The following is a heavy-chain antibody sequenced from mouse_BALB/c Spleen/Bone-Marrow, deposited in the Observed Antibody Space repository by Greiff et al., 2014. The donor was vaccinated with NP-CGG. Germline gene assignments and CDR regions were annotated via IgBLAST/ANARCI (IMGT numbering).Heavy chain of an antibody. V-gene: IGHV1-5*01. CDR1: GYTFSNYW. Sequence: EVQVVESGTVLARPGAAVKMSCKASGYTFSNYWMHWVKQRPGQGLEWIGTIYPGNSDTTYNQKFKGKAKLTAVTSTSTAYMELSSLTNEDSAVYYCTTLARSDFDYWGQGITLTVSS. CDR2: IYPGNSDT. CDR3: TTLARSDFDY. D-gene: IGHD3-1*01. J-gene: IGHJ2*01.